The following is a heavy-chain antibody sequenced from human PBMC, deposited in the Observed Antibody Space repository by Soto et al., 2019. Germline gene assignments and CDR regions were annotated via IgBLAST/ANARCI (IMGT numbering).Heavy chain of an antibody. J-gene: IGHJ5*02. CDR1: GGSISSYY. CDR3: ARVVRYYGSGSYYNGPWFDP. D-gene: IGHD3-10*01. CDR2: IYYSGST. Sequence: PSETLSLTCTVSGGSISSYYWSWIRQPPGKGLEWIGYIYYSGSTNYNPSLKSRVTISVDTSKNQFSLKLSSVTAADTAVYYCARVVRYYGSGSYYNGPWFDPWGQGTLVTVSS. V-gene: IGHV4-59*01.